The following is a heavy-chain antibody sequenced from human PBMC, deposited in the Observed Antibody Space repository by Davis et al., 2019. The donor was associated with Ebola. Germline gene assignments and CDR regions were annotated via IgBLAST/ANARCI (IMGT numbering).Heavy chain of an antibody. CDR2: IIPIFGAA. CDR1: GGTFSSYA. V-gene: IGHV1-69*06. CDR3: ARTRIHRIAAAGRDYYYYYGMDV. J-gene: IGHJ6*02. Sequence: SVKVSCKASGGTFSSYAISWVRQAPGQGLEWMGGIIPIFGAANYAQKFQGRVTITADKSTSTAYMELSSLRSEDTAVYYCARTRIHRIAAAGRDYYYYYGMDVWGQGTTVTVSS. D-gene: IGHD6-13*01.